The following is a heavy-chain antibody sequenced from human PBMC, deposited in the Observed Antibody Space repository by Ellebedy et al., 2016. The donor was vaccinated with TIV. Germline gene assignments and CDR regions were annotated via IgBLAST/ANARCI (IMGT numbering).Heavy chain of an antibody. CDR3: ARDGYGDYYIDY. Sequence: GESLKISCAASGFTFSSYAMHWVRQAPGKGLEWVAVISYDGSDKYYADSVKGRFTISRDNSKNTLYLQMNSLRAEDTAVYYCARDGYGDYYIDYWGQGTLVTVSS. CDR2: ISYDGSDK. J-gene: IGHJ4*02. D-gene: IGHD4-17*01. CDR1: GFTFSSYA. V-gene: IGHV3-30-3*01.